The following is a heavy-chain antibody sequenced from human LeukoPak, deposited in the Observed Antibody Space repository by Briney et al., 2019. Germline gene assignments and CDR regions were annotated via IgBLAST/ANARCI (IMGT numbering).Heavy chain of an antibody. CDR2: IYYSGST. Sequence: PLETLSLTCTVSGGSISSYYWSWIRQPPGKGLEWIGYIYYSGSTNYNPSLKSRVTISVDTSKNQFSLKLNSVTAADTAVYYCARDRYSYGVYYYYMDVWGKGTTVTVSS. V-gene: IGHV4-59*01. CDR3: ARDRYSYGVYYYYMDV. J-gene: IGHJ6*03. CDR1: GGSISSYY. D-gene: IGHD5-18*01.